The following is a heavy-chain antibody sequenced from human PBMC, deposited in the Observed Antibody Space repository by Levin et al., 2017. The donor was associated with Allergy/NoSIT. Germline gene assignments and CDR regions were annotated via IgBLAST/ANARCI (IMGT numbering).Heavy chain of an antibody. J-gene: IGHJ4*02. CDR2: INPSGGST. CDR1: GYTFTSYY. V-gene: IGHV1-46*01. CDR3: AREELQDGIVATINGFDY. D-gene: IGHD5-12*01. Sequence: ASVKVSCKASGYTFTSYYMHWVRQAPGQGLEWMGIINPSGGSTSYAQKFQGRVTMTRDTSTSTVYMELSSLRSEDTAVYYCAREELQDGIVATINGFDYWGQGTLVTVSS.